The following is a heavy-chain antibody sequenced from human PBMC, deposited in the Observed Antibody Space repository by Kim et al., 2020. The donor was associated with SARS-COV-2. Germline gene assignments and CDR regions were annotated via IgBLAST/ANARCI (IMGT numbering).Heavy chain of an antibody. CDR1: GFSISTSGVG. Sequence: SGPTLVNPTQTLTLTCTFSGFSISTSGVGVGWIRQPPGKALEWLAFIYWDDDNRYSPSLKSRLSVTKDTSKNLLVLVMTNMDPVDTATYYCAKRRECYGNWDGGPLDIWGQGTMVTVSS. V-gene: IGHV2-5*02. CDR2: IYWDDDN. CDR3: AKRRECYGNWDGGPLDI. J-gene: IGHJ3*02. D-gene: IGHD3-10*01.